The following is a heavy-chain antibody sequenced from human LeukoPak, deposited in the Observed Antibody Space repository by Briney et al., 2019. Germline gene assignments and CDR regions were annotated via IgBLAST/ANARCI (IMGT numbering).Heavy chain of an antibody. Sequence: GGSLRLSCTASGFTFSSYSLNWVRQAPGKGLEWVSSVSTGSNYIYYADSVKGRFTISRDNDKNSLYLQMNSLRVEDTAVYYCARNLSSSWFNWFDPWGQGTLVTVSS. J-gene: IGHJ5*02. D-gene: IGHD6-13*01. V-gene: IGHV3-21*01. CDR1: GFTFSSYS. CDR2: VSTGSNYI. CDR3: ARNLSSSWFNWFDP.